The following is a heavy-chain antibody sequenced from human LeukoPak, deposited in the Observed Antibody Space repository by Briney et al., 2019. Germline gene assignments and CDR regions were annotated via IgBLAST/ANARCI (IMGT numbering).Heavy chain of an antibody. V-gene: IGHV3-23*01. Sequence: GGSLRLSCAASGFTFSSYAMSWVRQAPGKGLEWVSGISGSGGSTYYADSVKGRFTISRDNSKNTLYLQMNSLRAEDTAVYYCVPAAAHLGNSFDYWGQGTLVTVSS. CDR3: VPAAAHLGNSFDY. D-gene: IGHD6-13*01. J-gene: IGHJ4*02. CDR1: GFTFSSYA. CDR2: ISGSGGST.